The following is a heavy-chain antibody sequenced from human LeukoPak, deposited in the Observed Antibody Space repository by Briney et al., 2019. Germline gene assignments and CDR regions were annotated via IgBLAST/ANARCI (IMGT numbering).Heavy chain of an antibody. CDR1: GFTVSSNY. CDR3: TTGYYYDSSGYYYVKYYFDY. CDR2: IKSKTDGGTT. D-gene: IGHD3-22*01. J-gene: IGHJ4*02. V-gene: IGHV3-15*01. Sequence: GGSLRLSCAASGFTVSSNYMSWVRQAPGKGLEWVGRIKSKTDGGTTDYAAPVKGRFTISRDDSKNTLYLQMNSLKTEDTAVYYCTTGYYYDSSGYYYVKYYFDYWGQGTLVTVSS.